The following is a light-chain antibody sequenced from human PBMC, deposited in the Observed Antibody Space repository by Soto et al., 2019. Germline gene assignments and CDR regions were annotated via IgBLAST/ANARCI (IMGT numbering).Light chain of an antibody. Sequence: DIQLIQFPSALSGSVGDRVTITCRASRDIFKHVVWYQKQEGSAPKGLIFGASNLQVGVPSRISGTGSGTEFTLAIDSLQPDDSATYFCQQCNSLSISFGGGTKVQIK. V-gene: IGKV1-16*01. CDR1: RDIFKH. CDR3: QQCNSLSIS. J-gene: IGKJ4*01. CDR2: GAS.